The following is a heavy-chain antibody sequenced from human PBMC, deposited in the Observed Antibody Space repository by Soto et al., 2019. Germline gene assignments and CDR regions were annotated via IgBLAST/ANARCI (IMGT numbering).Heavy chain of an antibody. V-gene: IGHV3-23*01. CDR1: GFSFSNYA. Sequence: EVQLLVSGGGSVQPGGSLRLSCAASGFSFSNYAMSWVRQAPGTGLEWVSAIDSGGGSTYYAASVKGRFSISRDNSMNTLYLQMTSPRAEDTAIYYCTKEHSNYPDNWFDPWGQGTLVTVSS. CDR2: IDSGGGST. CDR3: TKEHSNYPDNWFDP. D-gene: IGHD4-4*01. J-gene: IGHJ5*02.